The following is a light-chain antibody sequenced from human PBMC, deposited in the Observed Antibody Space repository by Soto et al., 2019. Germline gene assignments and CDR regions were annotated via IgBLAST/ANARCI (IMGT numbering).Light chain of an antibody. CDR1: QDISNF. CDR3: QQYNNFPV. V-gene: IGKV1-33*01. Sequence: DIQMTQSPSTLSASVGDRVIITCQASQDISNFLNWYQHKPGKAPKLLIYDAANLKAGVPSRFSGSGSGTDFTFTISSLQPEDIATYYCQQYNNFPVFGPGTKVDIK. CDR2: DAA. J-gene: IGKJ1*01.